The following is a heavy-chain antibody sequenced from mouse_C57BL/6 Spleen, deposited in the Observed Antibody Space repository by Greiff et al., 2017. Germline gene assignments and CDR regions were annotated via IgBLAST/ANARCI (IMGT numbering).Heavy chain of an antibody. CDR1: GYTFTSYW. CDR3: ARKRGYSNYGYFDV. V-gene: IGHV1-69*01. CDR2: IDPSDSYT. J-gene: IGHJ1*03. Sequence: QVQLQQPGAELVMPGASVKLSCKASGYTFTSYWMHWVKQRPGQGLEWIGEIDPSDSYTNYNQKFKGKSTLTVDKSSSTAYMQLSSLTSEDSAVYYCARKRGYSNYGYFDVWGTGTTVTVAS. D-gene: IGHD2-5*01.